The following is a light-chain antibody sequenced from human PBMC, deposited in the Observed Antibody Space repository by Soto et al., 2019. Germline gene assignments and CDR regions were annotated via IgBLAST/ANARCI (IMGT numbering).Light chain of an antibody. Sequence: EIVLTQSPGTLSLSPGERATLSCRASQSVSSRFLAWYQQKPGQAPRVLIYGASTRATGIPDRFSGSGSGTDFTLPISSLEHEDFAVYFCHQYDSSRTFGQGTKVEMK. J-gene: IGKJ1*01. CDR2: GAS. CDR1: QSVSSRF. CDR3: HQYDSSRT. V-gene: IGKV3-20*01.